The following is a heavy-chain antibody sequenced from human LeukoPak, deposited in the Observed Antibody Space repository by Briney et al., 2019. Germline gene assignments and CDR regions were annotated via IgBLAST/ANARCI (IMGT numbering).Heavy chain of an antibody. J-gene: IGHJ5*02. CDR1: GESFSGYH. CDR2: INRRGST. V-gene: IGHV4-34*01. D-gene: IGHD6-13*01. CDR3: ARGNLEWAAGTRWFDP. Sequence: SETLSLTCAVYGESFSGYHWSWIRQPPGKGLEWIGEINRRGSTNYNPSLKSRVSTSVDTSKNQFSLKLSSVTAADTAVYYCARGNLEWAAGTRWFDPWGQGTLVTVSS.